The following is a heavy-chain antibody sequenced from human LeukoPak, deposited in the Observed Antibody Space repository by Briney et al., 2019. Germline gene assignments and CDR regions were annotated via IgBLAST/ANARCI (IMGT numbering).Heavy chain of an antibody. V-gene: IGHV3-53*01. J-gene: IGHJ4*02. CDR3: AKAGGYSYGYADY. CDR2: IYSGGST. D-gene: IGHD5-18*01. Sequence: GGSLRLSCAASGFSFFSYTMNWVRQAPGKGLEWVSVIYSGGSTYYADSVKGRFTISRDNSKNTLYLQMNSLRAEDTAVYYCAKAGGYSYGYADYWGQGTLVTVSS. CDR1: GFSFFSYT.